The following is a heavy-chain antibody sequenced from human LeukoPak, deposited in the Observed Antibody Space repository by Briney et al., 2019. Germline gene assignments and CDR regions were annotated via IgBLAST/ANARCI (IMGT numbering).Heavy chain of an antibody. CDR1: AFTFSTYA. J-gene: IGHJ4*02. CDR2: ISYDGSSK. CDR3: ARGSMTLIDN. Sequence: GGSLRLSCAASAFTFSTYAMHWVRQAPGKGLEWVALISYDGSSKYYADSVKGRFTISRDNSKNTLYLQMNSLRPEDTAVYYCARGSMTLIDNWGQGTLVTVSS. V-gene: IGHV3-30-3*01.